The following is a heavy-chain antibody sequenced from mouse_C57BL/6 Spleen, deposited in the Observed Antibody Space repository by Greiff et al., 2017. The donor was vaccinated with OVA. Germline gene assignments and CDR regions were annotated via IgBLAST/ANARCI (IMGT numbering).Heavy chain of an antibody. J-gene: IGHJ2*01. CDR1: GYTFTSYW. V-gene: IGHV1-69*01. CDR3: AIPPYYGSREYYFDY. CDR2: IDPSDSYT. D-gene: IGHD1-1*01. Sequence: QVQLQQPGAELVMPGASVKLSCKASGYTFTSYWMHWVKQRPGQGLEWIGEIDPSDSYTNYNQKFKGKSTLTVDKSSSTAYMQLSSLTSEDSAVYYCAIPPYYGSREYYFDYWGQGTTLTVSS.